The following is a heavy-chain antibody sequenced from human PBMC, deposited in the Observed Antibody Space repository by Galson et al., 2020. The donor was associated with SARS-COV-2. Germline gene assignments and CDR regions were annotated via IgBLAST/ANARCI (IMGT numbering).Heavy chain of an antibody. D-gene: IGHD3-22*01. CDR2: VYPSGTN. CDR1: GYSVSTTTY. Sequence: SETLSLTCTVSGYSVSTTTYWGWVRQPPGRGLEWIGSVYPSGTNYYNPSLKSRVTISVDTSKNQFSLRLDSVTAADTALYYCARQGVNMIVLVTVPGWYFDLWGRGTLVTVSS. CDR3: ARQGVNMIVLVTVPGWYFDL. V-gene: IGHV4-38-2*02. J-gene: IGHJ2*01.